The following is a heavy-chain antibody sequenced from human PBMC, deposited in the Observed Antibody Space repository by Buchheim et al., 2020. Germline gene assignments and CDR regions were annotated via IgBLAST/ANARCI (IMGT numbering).Heavy chain of an antibody. V-gene: IGHV4-30-4*01. J-gene: IGHJ5*02. CDR2: IYHSGSA. Sequence: QVQLQESGPGLVKPSQTLSLTCTVSGGSISSGDYYWSWIRQPPGKGLEWIGYIYHSGSAYYNPSLKSRLTISVDKSKNQFSLKLNSVTAADTALYYCARVGRGYSGYDPHNWFDPWGQGTL. D-gene: IGHD5-12*01. CDR3: ARVGRGYSGYDPHNWFDP. CDR1: GGSISSGDYY.